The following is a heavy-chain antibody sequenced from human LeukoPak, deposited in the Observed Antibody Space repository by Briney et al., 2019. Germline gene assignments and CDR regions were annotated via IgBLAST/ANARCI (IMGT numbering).Heavy chain of an antibody. V-gene: IGHV4-59*01. CDR2: IYYSGST. J-gene: IGHJ4*02. CDR3: ASSMVRGVPHY. D-gene: IGHD3-10*01. Sequence: SETLSLTCTVSGGSISSYYWSWIRQPPGKGLEWIGYIYYSGSTNYNPSLKSRVTISVDTSKNQFSLKLSSVTAADTAVYYCASSMVRGVPHYWGQGTLVTASS. CDR1: GGSISSYY.